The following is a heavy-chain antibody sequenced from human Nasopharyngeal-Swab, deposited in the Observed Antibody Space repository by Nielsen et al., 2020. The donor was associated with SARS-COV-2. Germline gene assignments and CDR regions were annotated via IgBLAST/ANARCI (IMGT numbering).Heavy chain of an antibody. D-gene: IGHD5-18*01. CDR1: GYTFSAYY. CDR2: INPNSGGT. CDR3: SRVPLVGGFSYGYDN. Sequence: ASVKVSCKASGYTFSAYYTEWVRQAPGQGLEWMGRINPNSGGTNYAQKFRGRVTMTRDTSLHTAYMELGGLRYDDTAIYFCSRVPLVGGFSYGYDNWGQGTLVTVSS. J-gene: IGHJ4*02. V-gene: IGHV1-2*06.